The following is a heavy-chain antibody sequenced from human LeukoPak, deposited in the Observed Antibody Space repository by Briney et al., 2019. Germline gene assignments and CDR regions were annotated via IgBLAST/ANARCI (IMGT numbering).Heavy chain of an antibody. V-gene: IGHV4-31*03. D-gene: IGHD6-19*01. CDR3: AREDIAVALDI. CDR2: IYYSGST. Sequence: PSETLSLTCTVSGCSISSGGYYWSWIRQHPGKGLEWIGYIYYSGSTYYNPSLKSRVTISVDTSKNQFSLKLSSVTAADTAVYNCAREDIAVALDIWGQGTMVTVSS. CDR1: GCSISSGGYY. J-gene: IGHJ3*02.